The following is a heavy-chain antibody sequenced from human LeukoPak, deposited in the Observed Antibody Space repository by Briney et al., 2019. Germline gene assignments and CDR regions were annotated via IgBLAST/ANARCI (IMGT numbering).Heavy chain of an antibody. CDR3: ARDALSSWYLDY. CDR2: ISSSSSYI. V-gene: IGHV3-21*01. Sequence: GGSLRLSCAASGFTFSSYSMTWVRQAPGKGLEWVSSISSSSSYIYYADSVKGRFTISRDNAKNSLYLQMNSLRAEDTAVYYCARDALSSWYLDYWGQGTLVTVSS. J-gene: IGHJ4*02. D-gene: IGHD6-13*01. CDR1: GFTFSSYS.